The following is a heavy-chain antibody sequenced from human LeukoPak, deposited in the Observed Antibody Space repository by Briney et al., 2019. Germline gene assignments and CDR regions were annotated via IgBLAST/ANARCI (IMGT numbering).Heavy chain of an antibody. Sequence: PSETLSLTCAVYGGSFSGYYWSWIRQPPGKGLEWIGEINHSGSTNYNPSLKSRVTISVDTSKNQFSLKPSSVTAADTAVYYCARGDYDSSGYSTHHDAFDIWGQGTMVTVSS. CDR1: GGSFSGYY. J-gene: IGHJ3*02. V-gene: IGHV4-34*01. CDR3: ARGDYDSSGYSTHHDAFDI. D-gene: IGHD3-22*01. CDR2: INHSGST.